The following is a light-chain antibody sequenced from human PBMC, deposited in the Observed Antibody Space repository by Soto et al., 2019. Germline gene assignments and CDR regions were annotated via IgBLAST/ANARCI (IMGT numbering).Light chain of an antibody. CDR1: QSISSW. CDR2: DAS. J-gene: IGKJ4*01. V-gene: IGKV1-5*01. CDR3: QQYNTFLT. Sequence: DIQMTQSPSTLSASVGDRVTITCRASQSISSWLAWYQQKPGKAPKLLIYDASSLESGVPSRFSGSGSGTGFTLTISSLQPEDFATYYCQQYNTFLTFGGGTKVEIK.